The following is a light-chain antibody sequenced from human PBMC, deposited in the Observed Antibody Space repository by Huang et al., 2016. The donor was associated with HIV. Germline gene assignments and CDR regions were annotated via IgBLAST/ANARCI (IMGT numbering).Light chain of an antibody. Sequence: DIVLTQSPATLSFSPGERATLSCRAGQSVGRYFAWYQQTPGQAPRLLVSYASHRATGIPARFSGSGSGTDFTLTISSLEPEDFAVYYCHQHSSWPGTFGQGTRVEIK. CDR1: QSVGRY. CDR3: HQHSSWPGT. J-gene: IGKJ1*01. V-gene: IGKV3-11*01. CDR2: YAS.